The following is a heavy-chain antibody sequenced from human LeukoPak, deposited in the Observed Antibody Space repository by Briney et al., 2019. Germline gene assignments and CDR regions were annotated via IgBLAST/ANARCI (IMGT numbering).Heavy chain of an antibody. V-gene: IGHV4-39*07. CDR2: INHSGST. CDR3: ARGLVTSPPYYFDY. D-gene: IGHD4-23*01. J-gene: IGHJ4*02. Sequence: PSETLSLTCTVSGGSVSGRSYYWSWIRQPPGKGPEWIGEINHSGSTNYNPSLKSRVTISVDTSKNQFSLKLSPVTAADTAVYYCARGLVTSPPYYFDYWGQGTLVTVSS. CDR1: GGSVSGRSYY.